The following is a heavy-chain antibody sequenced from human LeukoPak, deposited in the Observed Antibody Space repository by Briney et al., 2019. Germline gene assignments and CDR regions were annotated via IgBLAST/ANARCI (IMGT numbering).Heavy chain of an antibody. CDR2: INHSGST. CDR3: ARVGITMVRGRNFDY. V-gene: IGHV4-34*01. J-gene: IGHJ4*02. Sequence: SETLSLTCAVYGGSFSGYYWSWIRQPPGKGLEWIGEINHSGSTNYNPSLKSRVTISVDTSKNQFSLKLSSVTAADTAVYYCARVGITMVRGRNFDYWGQGTLVTVSS. D-gene: IGHD3-10*01. CDR1: GGSFSGYY.